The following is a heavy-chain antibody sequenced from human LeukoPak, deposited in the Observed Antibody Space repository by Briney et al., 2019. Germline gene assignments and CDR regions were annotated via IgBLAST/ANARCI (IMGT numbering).Heavy chain of an antibody. CDR1: GFTFSSYG. D-gene: IGHD4-11*01. Sequence: PGGSLRLSCAASGFTFSSYGMHWVRQAPGKGLEWVAVIWYDGSNKYYADSVKGRFTISRDNSKNTLYLQMNSLRAEDTAVYYCAKGGHDYRVLPYYYYYMDVWGKGTTVTVSS. V-gene: IGHV3-33*06. J-gene: IGHJ6*03. CDR2: IWYDGSNK. CDR3: AKGGHDYRVLPYYYYYMDV.